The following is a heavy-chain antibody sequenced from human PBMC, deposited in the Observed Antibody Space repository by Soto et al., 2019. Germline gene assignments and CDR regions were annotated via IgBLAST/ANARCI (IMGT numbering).Heavy chain of an antibody. CDR3: ARDGSGHDFWDGPWYFDS. V-gene: IGHV4-59*01. J-gene: IGHJ4*02. D-gene: IGHD3-3*01. CDR1: GGSISTSY. Sequence: QLQLQESGPGLVKPSETLSLTCTVSGGSISTSYWSWIRQPPGKGLEWLGYVYHIGSTKYNPSLXXXXXXXXXXXXXXXXXXXXXXXXXXTALYYGARDGSGHDFWDGPWYFDSWGQGTLVTVSS. CDR2: VYHIGST.